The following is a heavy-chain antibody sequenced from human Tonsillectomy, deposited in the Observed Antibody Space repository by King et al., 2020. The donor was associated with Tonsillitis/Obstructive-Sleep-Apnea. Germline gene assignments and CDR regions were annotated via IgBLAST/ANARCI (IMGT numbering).Heavy chain of an antibody. Sequence: QLQESGPGLVKPSETLSLTCTVSGGSISSSSYYWGWIRQPPGKGLEWIGSIYYSGSTYYNPSLKSRVTISVDTSKNQFSLKLSSVTAADTAVYYCAGRHWSSSSCRNWFDPWGQGTLVTVSS. CDR2: IYYSGST. V-gene: IGHV4-39*01. CDR3: AGRHWSSSSCRNWFDP. J-gene: IGHJ5*02. D-gene: IGHD2-2*01. CDR1: GGSISSSSYY.